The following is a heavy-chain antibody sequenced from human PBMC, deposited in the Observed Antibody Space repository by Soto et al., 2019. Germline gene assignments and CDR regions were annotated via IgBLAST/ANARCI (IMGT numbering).Heavy chain of an antibody. CDR2: IYYSGST. J-gene: IGHJ4*02. CDR1: GGSISSGGYY. Sequence: QVQLQESGPGLVKPSQTLSLTCTVSGGSISSGGYYWSWIRQHPGKGLEWIGYIYYSGSTYYNPSLKSRVTISVDTSKNQFSLKLSSVTAADTAVYYCARAASKCSGGSCYSGDYFDYWGQGTLVTVSS. D-gene: IGHD2-15*01. V-gene: IGHV4-31*03. CDR3: ARAASKCSGGSCYSGDYFDY.